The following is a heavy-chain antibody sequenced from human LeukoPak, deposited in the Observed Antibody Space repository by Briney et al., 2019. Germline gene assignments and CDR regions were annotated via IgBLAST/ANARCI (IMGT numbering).Heavy chain of an antibody. CDR3: ARESRDIVVVPVTYYYMDV. CDR1: GGSISSSY. V-gene: IGHV4-4*07. D-gene: IGHD2-2*01. Sequence: SETLSLTCTVSGGSISSSYWSWIRQPAGKGLEWIGRIYTSGSTNYNPSLKSRVTMSVDTSKNQFSLKLSSVTAADTAVYYRARESRDIVVVPVTYYYMDVWGKGTTVTVSS. J-gene: IGHJ6*03. CDR2: IYTSGST.